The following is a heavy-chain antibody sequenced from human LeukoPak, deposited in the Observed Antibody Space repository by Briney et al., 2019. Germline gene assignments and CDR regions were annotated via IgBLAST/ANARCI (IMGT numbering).Heavy chain of an antibody. CDR3: ARGLIAEEFFRH. Sequence: GGSLRLSCAASGFTFLRHSMHWIRPAPGKGLEWVAVISYDGSNKYYAASVKGRFAISRDNSKDTLYLEMHSLRSDDTAVYYCARGLIAEEFFRHWGQGTLVTVSS. J-gene: IGHJ1*01. D-gene: IGHD6-13*01. V-gene: IGHV3-30*09. CDR2: ISYDGSNK. CDR1: GFTFLRHS.